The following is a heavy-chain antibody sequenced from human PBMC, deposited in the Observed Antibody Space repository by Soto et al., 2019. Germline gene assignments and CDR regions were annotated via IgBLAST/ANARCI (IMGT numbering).Heavy chain of an antibody. V-gene: IGHV4-34*01. CDR3: ARGGGRDYYGSGSYLIFDY. CDR1: GGSCSGYY. J-gene: IGHJ4*02. CDR2: INHSGST. Sequence: SETLSLTCAVYGGSCSGYYWSWIRQPPGKGLEWIGEINHSGSTNYNPSLKSRVTISVDTSKNQFSLKLSSVTAADTAVYYCARGGGRDYYGSGSYLIFDYWGQGTLVTVSS. D-gene: IGHD3-10*01.